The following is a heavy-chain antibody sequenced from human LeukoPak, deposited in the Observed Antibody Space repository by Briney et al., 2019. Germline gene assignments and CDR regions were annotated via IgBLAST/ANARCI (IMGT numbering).Heavy chain of an antibody. CDR1: GFTFSGSA. V-gene: IGHV1-58*01. CDR2: IIVDSGNT. CDR3: ATDSTPMVRGIIIAFAY. Sequence: GTSVKVSCKASGFTFSGSAVQWVRQARGQRLEWLGWIIVDSGNTHYVQKLQERVTITRDMSTNTAYMELSSLTSEDTAVYYCATDSTPMVRGIIIAFAYWGQGTLVTVSS. D-gene: IGHD3-10*01. J-gene: IGHJ4*02.